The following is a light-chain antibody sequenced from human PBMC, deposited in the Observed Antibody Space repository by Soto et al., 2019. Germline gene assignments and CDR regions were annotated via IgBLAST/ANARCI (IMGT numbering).Light chain of an antibody. CDR1: SSNIGSNT. Sequence: QSVLTQPPSASGTPGQRVTISCSGSSSNIGSNTVNWYQQLPGTAPKLLIYSNNQRPSWVPSRFSGSKSGTSAALAISGRQSEDEADYYCAAWDDSLNGWVFGGGTKLTVL. CDR3: AAWDDSLNGWV. V-gene: IGLV1-44*01. J-gene: IGLJ3*02. CDR2: SNN.